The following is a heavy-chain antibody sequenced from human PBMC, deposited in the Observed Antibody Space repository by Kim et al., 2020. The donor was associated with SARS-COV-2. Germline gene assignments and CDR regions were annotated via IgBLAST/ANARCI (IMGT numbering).Heavy chain of an antibody. CDR1: GGTFSSYA. CDR3: ARGDFYYGSGSLGGEFDP. J-gene: IGHJ5*02. CDR2: IIPIFGTA. V-gene: IGHV1-69*13. D-gene: IGHD3-10*01. Sequence: SVKVSCKASGGTFSSYAISWVRQAPGQGLEWMGGIIPIFGTANYAQKFQGRVTITADESTSTAYMELSSLRSEDTAVYYCARGDFYYGSGSLGGEFDPWGQGTLVTVSS.